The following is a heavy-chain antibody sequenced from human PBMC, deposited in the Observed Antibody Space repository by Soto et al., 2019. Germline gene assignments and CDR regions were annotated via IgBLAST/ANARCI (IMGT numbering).Heavy chain of an antibody. V-gene: IGHV1-24*01. CDR1: GYTLTELF. Sequence: VKVSCKVSGYTLTELFMHWVRQAPGKGLEWMGGFDPEDGETIYAQKFQGRVTMTEDTSTDTAYMELSSLRSEGTAVYYCATMGRNWNYFNFDYWGQGTQVTDSS. CDR3: ATMGRNWNYFNFDY. CDR2: FDPEDGET. J-gene: IGHJ4*02. D-gene: IGHD1-7*01.